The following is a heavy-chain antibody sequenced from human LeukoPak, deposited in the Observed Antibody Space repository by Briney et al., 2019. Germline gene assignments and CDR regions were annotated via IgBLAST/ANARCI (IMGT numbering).Heavy chain of an antibody. J-gene: IGHJ4*02. CDR1: GDSVSRNSVA. Sequence: SQTLSLTCAISGDSVSRNSVAWNWLTQSPSRGLEWLGRTYYRSKWYHDYAVSVKSRITINSHTSKNQFSLQLNSVTPEDTAVYYCEKDHDYGDYGTYEDYWGQGTLVTVSS. CDR3: EKDHDYGDYGTYEDY. V-gene: IGHV6-1*01. D-gene: IGHD4-17*01. CDR2: TYYRSKWYH.